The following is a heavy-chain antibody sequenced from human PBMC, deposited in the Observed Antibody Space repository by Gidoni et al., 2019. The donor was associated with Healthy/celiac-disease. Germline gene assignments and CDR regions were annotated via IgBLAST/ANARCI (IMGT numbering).Heavy chain of an antibody. D-gene: IGHD3-22*01. CDR2: IYYSGST. J-gene: IGHJ4*02. Sequence: QLQLQESGPGLVKPSETLSLTCTVSGGSISSSSYYWGWIRQPPGKGLEWIGSIYYSGSTYYNPSLKSRVTISVDTSKNQFSLKLSSVTAADTAVYYCARGKTRDSSGYYPVDYWGQGTLVTVSS. CDR3: ARGKTRDSSGYYPVDY. V-gene: IGHV4-39*01. CDR1: GGSISSSSYY.